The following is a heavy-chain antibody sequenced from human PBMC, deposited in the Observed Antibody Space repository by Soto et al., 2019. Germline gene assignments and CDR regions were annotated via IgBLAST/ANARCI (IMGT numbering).Heavy chain of an antibody. CDR1: GGSISSSSYY. D-gene: IGHD3-3*01. V-gene: IGHV4-39*01. CDR2: IYYSGST. J-gene: IGHJ6*03. Sequence: SETLSLTCTVSGGSISSSSYYWGWIRQPPGKGLEWIGSIYYSGSTYYNPSLKSRVTISVDTSKNQFSLKLSSVTAADTAVYYCAGRPFWSTPRGEYYYYYMDVWGKGTTVTVSS. CDR3: AGRPFWSTPRGEYYYYYMDV.